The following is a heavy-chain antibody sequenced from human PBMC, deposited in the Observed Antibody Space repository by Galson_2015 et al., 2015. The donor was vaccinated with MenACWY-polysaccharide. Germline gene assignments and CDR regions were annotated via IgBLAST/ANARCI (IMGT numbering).Heavy chain of an antibody. D-gene: IGHD3-3*01. V-gene: IGHV3-7*01. Sequence: SLRLSCAASGFTFSSYWMSWVRQAPGKGLEWVANIKQDGSEKYYVDSVKGRFTISRDNAKNSLYLQMNSLRAEDTAVCYCARDRSHYDFWSGYTDYWGQGTLVTVSS. J-gene: IGHJ4*02. CDR3: ARDRSHYDFWSGYTDY. CDR2: IKQDGSEK. CDR1: GFTFSSYW.